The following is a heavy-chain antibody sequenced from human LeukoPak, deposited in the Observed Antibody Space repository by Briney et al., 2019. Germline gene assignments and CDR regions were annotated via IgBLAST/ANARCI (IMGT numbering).Heavy chain of an antibody. V-gene: IGHV4-30-4*01. J-gene: IGHJ2*01. Sequence: PSQTLSLTCTVSGGSISSGDYYWSWIRQPPGKGLEWIGYIYYSGSTYYNPSLKSRVTISVDTSKNQFSLKLSSVTAADTAVYYCARAGTYSSSRWYFDLWGRDTLVTVSS. CDR2: IYYSGST. CDR3: ARAGTYSSSRWYFDL. CDR1: GGSISSGDYY. D-gene: IGHD6-6*01.